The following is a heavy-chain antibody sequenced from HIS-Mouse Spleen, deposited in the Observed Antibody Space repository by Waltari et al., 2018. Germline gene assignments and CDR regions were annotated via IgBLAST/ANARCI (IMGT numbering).Heavy chain of an antibody. V-gene: IGHV3-30-3*01. J-gene: IGHJ4*02. CDR1: GFTFSSYA. CDR3: ARDHRNNWAIRD. CDR2: ISYDGSNK. Sequence: QVQLVESGGGVVQPGSSLRLSCAASGFTFSSYAMHWVRQAPGKGLEWVAVISYDGSNKYYADSVKGRFTISRDNSKNTLYLQMNSLRAEDTAVYYCARDHRNNWAIRDWGQGTLVTVSS. D-gene: IGHD1-20*01.